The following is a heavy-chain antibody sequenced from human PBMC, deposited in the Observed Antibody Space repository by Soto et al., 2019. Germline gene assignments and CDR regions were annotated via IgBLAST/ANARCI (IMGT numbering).Heavy chain of an antibody. CDR1: GFTFSSYA. CDR3: AKGGGRTGDVDY. CDR2: ISGSGGST. D-gene: IGHD7-27*01. Sequence: GGSLRLSCAASGFTFSSYAMSWVRQAPGKGLEWVSAISGSGGSTYYADSVKGRFTISRDNSKNTLYLQMNSLRAEDPAVYYCAKGGGRTGDVDYWGQGTLVTVSS. V-gene: IGHV3-23*01. J-gene: IGHJ4*02.